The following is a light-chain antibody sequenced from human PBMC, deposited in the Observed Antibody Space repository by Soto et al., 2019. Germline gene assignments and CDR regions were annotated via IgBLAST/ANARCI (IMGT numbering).Light chain of an antibody. Sequence: QSALTQPASVSGSPGHSITISCTGTSSDIGGYNYVSWDQPHPGKAPKLMIYDVTYRPSGVYNRFSCSKSGDTASLTISGLQADDEDDYYCSSYTSSDTLVFGGGTKLTVL. J-gene: IGLJ2*01. CDR2: DVT. CDR1: SSDIGGYNY. V-gene: IGLV2-14*03. CDR3: SSYTSSDTLV.